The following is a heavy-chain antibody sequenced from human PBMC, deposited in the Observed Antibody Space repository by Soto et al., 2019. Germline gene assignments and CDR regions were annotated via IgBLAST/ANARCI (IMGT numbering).Heavy chain of an antibody. J-gene: IGHJ5*02. CDR2: IYYSGST. CDR3: ARHPPYYYGSGSYKSWFDP. CDR1: GGSISSSSCW. D-gene: IGHD3-10*01. V-gene: IGHV4-39*01. Sequence: SETLSLTCTVSGGSISSSSCWWGGIRQPRGKGLEWIGSIYYSGSTYYNPSLKSRVTISVDTSKNQFSLKLSSVTAADTAVYYCARHPPYYYGSGSYKSWFDPWGQGTLVTVS.